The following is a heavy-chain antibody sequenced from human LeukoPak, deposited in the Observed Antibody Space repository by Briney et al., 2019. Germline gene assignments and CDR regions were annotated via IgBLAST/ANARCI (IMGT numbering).Heavy chain of an antibody. CDR3: AKPIIHLEPCDY. CDR2: ISYDGSNK. Sequence: GGSLRLSCAASGFTFSSYGMHWVRQAPGKGLEWVAVISYDGSNKYYADSVKGRFTISRDNSRNTLYLQMNSLRAEDTAVYYCAKPIIHLEPCDYWGQGTLVTVSS. D-gene: IGHD1-1*01. CDR1: GFTFSSYG. J-gene: IGHJ4*02. V-gene: IGHV3-30*18.